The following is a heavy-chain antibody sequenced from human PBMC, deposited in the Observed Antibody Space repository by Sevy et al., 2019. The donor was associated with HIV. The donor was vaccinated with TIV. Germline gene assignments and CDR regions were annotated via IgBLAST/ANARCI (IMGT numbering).Heavy chain of an antibody. J-gene: IGHJ6*02. D-gene: IGHD3-3*01. CDR2: IVVGSGNT. CDR1: GFTFTSSA. V-gene: IGHV1-58*01. Sequence: ASVKVSCKASGFTFTSSAVQWVRQARGQRLEWRGWIVVGSGNTNYAQKFQERVTITRDMSTSTAYMELSSLRSEDTAVYYCAAARTWSGYYRGGYYYYGMDVWRQGTTVTVSS. CDR3: AAARTWSGYYRGGYYYYGMDV.